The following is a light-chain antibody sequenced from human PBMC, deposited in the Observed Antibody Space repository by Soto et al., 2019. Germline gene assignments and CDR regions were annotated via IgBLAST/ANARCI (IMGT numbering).Light chain of an antibody. Sequence: DIQLTQSPSFLSASVGDRVTITCRASQGISSYLAWYQQKPGKAPKLLIYAASTLQSGVPSRFSGSESGTEFTLTTSSLKPEDFATYDCQQLKSYPTTFGKGTRL. V-gene: IGKV1-9*01. CDR2: AAS. CDR1: QGISSY. CDR3: QQLKSYPTT. J-gene: IGKJ5*01.